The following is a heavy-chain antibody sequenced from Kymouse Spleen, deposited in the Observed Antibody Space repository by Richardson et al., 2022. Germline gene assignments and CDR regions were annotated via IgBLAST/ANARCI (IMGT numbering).Heavy chain of an antibody. J-gene: IGHJ4*02. Sequence: QVQLVESGGGVVQPGRSLRLSCAASGFTFSSYGMHWVRQAPGKGLEWVAVIWYDGSNKYYADSVKGRFTISRDNSKNTLYLQMNSLRAEDTAVYYCAGIVGATFDYWGQGTLVTVSS. CDR3: AGIVGATFDY. D-gene: IGHD1-26*01. CDR1: GFTFSSYG. V-gene: IGHV3-33*01. CDR2: IWYDGSNK.